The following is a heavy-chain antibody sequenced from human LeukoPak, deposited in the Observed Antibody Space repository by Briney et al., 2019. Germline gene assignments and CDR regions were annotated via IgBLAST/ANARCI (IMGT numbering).Heavy chain of an antibody. CDR3: ARDLSGYYTFDY. J-gene: IGHJ4*02. D-gene: IGHD5-12*01. Sequence: GGSLILSCAASGFTFNRYGMHWVRQAPGKGLEWVAVISYDGSEEYYADSVKGRFTISRDNSKNTLFLQMNSLRAEDTAVYYCARDLSGYYTFDYWGQGTLVTVSS. V-gene: IGHV3-30*03. CDR2: ISYDGSEE. CDR1: GFTFNRYG.